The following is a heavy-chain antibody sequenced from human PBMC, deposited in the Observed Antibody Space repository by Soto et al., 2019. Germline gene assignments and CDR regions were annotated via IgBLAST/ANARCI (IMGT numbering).Heavy chain of an antibody. V-gene: IGHV4-39*01. CDR1: GGPIRSSSYD. CDR2: IYYSGST. D-gene: IGHD3-16*01. J-gene: IGHJ4*01. Sequence: SETLSLTCTVSGGPIRSSSYDWGWIRQPPGKGLEWIGSIYYSGSTYYNPSLKSRVTISVDTSTNQFSLKLSSVTAADTAVHYGAAPIGAYSDYEARGHGTRV. CDR3: AAPIGAYSDYEA.